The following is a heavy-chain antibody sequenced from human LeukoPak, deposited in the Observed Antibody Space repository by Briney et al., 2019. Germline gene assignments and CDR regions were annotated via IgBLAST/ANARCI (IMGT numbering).Heavy chain of an antibody. V-gene: IGHV3-30*04. Sequence: PGGSLRLSCAASGFTFSSYAMHWVRQAPGKGLEWVAVISYDGSNKYYADSVKGRFTISRDNSKNTLYLQMNSLRAEDTAVYYCSSDSAYYMDVWGKGTTVTVSS. J-gene: IGHJ6*03. CDR2: ISYDGSNK. CDR1: GFTFSSYA. CDR3: SSDSAYYMDV.